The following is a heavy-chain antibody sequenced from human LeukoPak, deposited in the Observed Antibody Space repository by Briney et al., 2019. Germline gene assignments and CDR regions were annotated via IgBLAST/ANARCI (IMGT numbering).Heavy chain of an antibody. CDR3: VSFYETY. D-gene: IGHD2-2*01. CDR2: INSDGSWT. Sequence: GGSLRLSCAASGFTFSSYWMHWVRQAPGKGLVWVSHINSDGSWTSYADSVKGRFTISKDNAKNTVYLQMNNLRAEDTAVYYCVSFYETYWGRGTMVTVSS. J-gene: IGHJ4*02. V-gene: IGHV3-74*01. CDR1: GFTFSSYW.